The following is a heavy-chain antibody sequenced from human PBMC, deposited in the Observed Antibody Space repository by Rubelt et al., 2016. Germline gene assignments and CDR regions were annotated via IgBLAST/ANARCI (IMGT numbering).Heavy chain of an antibody. V-gene: IGHV4-34*01. Sequence: QVQLQQWGAGLLKTSETLSLTCAVYGGSFSGYYWSWIRQPPGKGLEWIGEINHSGSTNYNPSLKIRVTISVDTSKNQLSLKLSAVTAADTAVYYWARHSQNCSSTSCGLNWFDPWGQGTLVTVSS. CDR1: GGSFSGYY. D-gene: IGHD2-2*01. J-gene: IGHJ5*02. CDR3: ARHSQNCSSTSCGLNWFDP. CDR2: INHSGST.